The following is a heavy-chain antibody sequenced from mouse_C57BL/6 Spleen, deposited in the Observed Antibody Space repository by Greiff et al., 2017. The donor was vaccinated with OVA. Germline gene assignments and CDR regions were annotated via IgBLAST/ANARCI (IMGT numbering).Heavy chain of an antibody. D-gene: IGHD2-5*01. V-gene: IGHV1-64*01. Sequence: VQLQESGAELVKPGASVKLSCKASGYTFTSYWMHWVKQRPGQGLEWIGMIHPNSGSTNYNEKFKSKATLTVDKSSSTAYMQLSSLTSEDSAVYYCARLGYSNYTFSWFAYWGQGTLVTVSA. CDR3: ARLGYSNYTFSWFAY. J-gene: IGHJ3*01. CDR2: IHPNSGST. CDR1: GYTFTSYW.